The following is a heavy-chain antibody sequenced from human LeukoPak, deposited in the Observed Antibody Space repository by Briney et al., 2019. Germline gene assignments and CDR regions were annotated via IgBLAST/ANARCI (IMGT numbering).Heavy chain of an antibody. J-gene: IGHJ4*02. Sequence: PGGSLRLSCAASGFTFDDRAMHWVRQAPGKGLEWVSGISGSGSSTYYADSVKGRFTLSRDYPKNTLYLQMNSLRAEDTAVYFCAKYSGSYYYPPNWDSWGQGTLVTVSS. CDR1: GFTFDDRA. CDR2: ISGSGSST. V-gene: IGHV3-23*01. D-gene: IGHD1-26*01. CDR3: AKYSGSYYYPPNWDS.